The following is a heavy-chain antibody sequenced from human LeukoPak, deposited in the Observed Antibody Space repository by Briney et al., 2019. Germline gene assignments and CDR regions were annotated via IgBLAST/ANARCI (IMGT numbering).Heavy chain of an antibody. CDR1: GFTFSSYA. CDR3: ARGGHSSGYYYRLPFDY. CDR2: ISYDGSNK. V-gene: IGHV3-30-3*01. Sequence: PGRSLRLSCAASGFTFSSYAMHWVRQAPGKGLEWVAVISYDGSNKYYADSVKGRFTISRDNSKNTLYLQMNSLRAEDTAVYYCARGGHSSGYYYRLPFDYWGQGTLVTVSS. J-gene: IGHJ4*02. D-gene: IGHD3-22*01.